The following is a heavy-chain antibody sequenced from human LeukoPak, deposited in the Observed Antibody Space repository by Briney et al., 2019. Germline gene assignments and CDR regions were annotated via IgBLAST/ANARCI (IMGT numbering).Heavy chain of an antibody. CDR1: GGSISSSSYY. J-gene: IGHJ5*02. D-gene: IGHD6-13*01. CDR3: ARGLGSSWLMSWFDP. V-gene: IGHV4-39*07. CDR2: IYYSGST. Sequence: PSETLSLTCTVSGGSISSSSYYWGWIRQPPGKGLEWIGSIYYSGSTNYNPSLKSRVTISVDTSKNQFSLKLSSVTAADTAVYYCARGLGSSWLMSWFDPWGQGTLVTVSS.